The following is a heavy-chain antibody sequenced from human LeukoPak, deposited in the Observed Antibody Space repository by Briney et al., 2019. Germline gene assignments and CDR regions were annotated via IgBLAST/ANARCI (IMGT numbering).Heavy chain of an antibody. CDR2: ISSNGGST. D-gene: IGHD3-22*01. V-gene: IGHV3-64*01. Sequence: GGSLRLSCAASGFTFSNYAMRWVRQAPGKGLEYVSAISSNGGSTYYANSVKGRFTISRDNSKDTLYLQMGSLRAEDMAVYYCARDRGSGYFDYWGQGTLVTVSS. J-gene: IGHJ4*02. CDR3: ARDRGSGYFDY. CDR1: GFTFSNYA.